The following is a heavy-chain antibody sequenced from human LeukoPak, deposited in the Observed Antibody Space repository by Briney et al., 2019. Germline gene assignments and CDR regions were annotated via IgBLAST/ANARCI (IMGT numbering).Heavy chain of an antibody. D-gene: IGHD6-19*01. J-gene: IGHJ4*02. CDR2: IYHSGST. CDR1: GGSISSSSYY. Sequence: SETLSLTCTVSGGSISSSSYYWGWIRQPPGKGLEWIGSIYHSGSTNYNPSLKSRVTISVDKSKNQFSLNLSSVTAADTAVYYCARGGLGSGWYLFDYWGQGTLVTVSS. V-gene: IGHV4-39*07. CDR3: ARGGLGSGWYLFDY.